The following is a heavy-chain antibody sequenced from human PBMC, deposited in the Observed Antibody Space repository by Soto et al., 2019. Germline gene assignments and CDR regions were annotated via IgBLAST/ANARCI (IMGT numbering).Heavy chain of an antibody. V-gene: IGHV1-69*19. J-gene: IGHJ4*02. Sequence: QVQLVQSGAEMKKPGSSVKVSCQSSGGTFNTYAMNWVRQAPGQGPEWMGDISPMFGAANYARKFQGRVTITADESTGTSYMQLSSLTSEDTALYFCAREVQVHTPAFVYWGQGTLVTVSS. D-gene: IGHD3-10*01. CDR2: ISPMFGAA. CDR1: GGTFNTYA. CDR3: AREVQVHTPAFVY.